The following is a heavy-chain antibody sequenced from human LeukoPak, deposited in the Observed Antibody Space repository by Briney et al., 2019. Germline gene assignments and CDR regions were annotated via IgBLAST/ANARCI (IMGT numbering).Heavy chain of an antibody. J-gene: IGHJ4*02. D-gene: IGHD2-15*01. CDR1: GFTFSSYA. V-gene: IGHV3-30-3*01. CDR2: ISYDGSNK. Sequence: SGGSLRLSCAASGFTFSSYAMHWVRQAPGKGLEWVAVISYDGSNKYYADSVKGRFTISRDNSKNTLYLQMNSLRVEDTAVYYCAAKYCTGGICYTPLDDWGQGTLVTVSS. CDR3: AAKYCTGGICYTPLDD.